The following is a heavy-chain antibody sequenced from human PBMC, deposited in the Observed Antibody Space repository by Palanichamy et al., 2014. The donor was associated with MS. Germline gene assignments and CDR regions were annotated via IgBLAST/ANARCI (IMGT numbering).Heavy chain of an antibody. J-gene: IGHJ4*02. Sequence: EVQLVESGGVLVQPGGSLRLSCAASGFTFSNYWMHWVRQVPGKGLVWVSRINSDGSRTNYADSVKGRFTASRDNAENTLYLQMNSLRAEDTAVYYCARIRYGEWGYAQDCWGQGTLVTVSS. D-gene: IGHD1-26*01. CDR1: GFTFSNYW. V-gene: IGHV3-74*01. CDR3: ARIRYGEWGYAQDC. CDR2: INSDGSRT.